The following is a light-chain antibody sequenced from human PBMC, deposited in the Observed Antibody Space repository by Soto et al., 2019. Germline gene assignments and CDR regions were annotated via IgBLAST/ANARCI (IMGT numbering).Light chain of an antibody. V-gene: IGKV3-20*01. CDR2: GAS. CDR1: QSVSSSY. J-gene: IGKJ4*01. Sequence: EIVLTQSPGTLSLSPGERATLSCRASQSVSSSYLAWYQQKSGQAPRLLIYGASSRATGIPDRFSGSGSGTDFTLTSSRLEPEDFAVYYCQQYGSSPFTFGGGTKVEIK. CDR3: QQYGSSPFT.